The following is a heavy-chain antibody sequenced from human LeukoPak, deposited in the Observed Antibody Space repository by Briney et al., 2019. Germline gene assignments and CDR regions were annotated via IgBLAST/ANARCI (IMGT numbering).Heavy chain of an antibody. V-gene: IGHV4-34*01. J-gene: IGHJ4*02. CDR2: INHSGST. CDR1: GGSFSGYY. D-gene: IGHD6-13*01. CDR3: ARGGSWSRFDY. Sequence: SETLSLTCAVYGGSFSGYYWSWIRQPPGKGLEWIGEINHSGSTNYNPSLKSRVTISVDTSKNQFSLKLSSVTAADTAMYYCARGGSWSRFDYWGQGTLVTVSS.